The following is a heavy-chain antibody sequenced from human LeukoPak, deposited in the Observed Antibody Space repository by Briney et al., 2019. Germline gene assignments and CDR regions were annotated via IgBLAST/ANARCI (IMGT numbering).Heavy chain of an antibody. J-gene: IGHJ5*02. CDR1: GFTFSSYS. CDR2: ISSSSSYI. D-gene: IGHD1-26*01. V-gene: IGHV3-21*01. CDR3: ARESDSGSYYWFDP. Sequence: PGGSLRLSCAASGFTFSSYSMNWVRQAPGKGLEWVSSISSSSSYIYYADSVKGRFTISRDNAKNSLYLQMNSLRAEDTAVYYCARESDSGSYYWFDPWGQGTLVTVSS.